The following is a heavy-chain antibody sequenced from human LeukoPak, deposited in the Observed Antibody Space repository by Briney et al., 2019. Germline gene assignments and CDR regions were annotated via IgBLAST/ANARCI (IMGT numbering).Heavy chain of an antibody. Sequence: GGSLRLSCAASGFTVSSNYMSWVRQAPGKGLEWVSVIYSGGSTYYADSVKGRFTISRDNSKNTLYLQMNSLRAEDTAVYYCARGDLVRGVIRAFDIWGQGTMVTVSS. CDR2: IYSGGST. CDR1: GFTVSSNY. J-gene: IGHJ3*02. D-gene: IGHD3-10*01. CDR3: ARGDLVRGVIRAFDI. V-gene: IGHV3-66*01.